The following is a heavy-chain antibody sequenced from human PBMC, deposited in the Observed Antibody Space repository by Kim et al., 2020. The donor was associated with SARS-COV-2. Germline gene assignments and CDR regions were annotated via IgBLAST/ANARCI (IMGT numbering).Heavy chain of an antibody. Sequence: GTNCAQKFQGRVTMTRDTAYSAAYMELSRLRSDDTAVYYCARAVAGTFDYWGQGTLVTVSS. D-gene: IGHD6-19*01. V-gene: IGHV1-2*02. CDR3: ARAVAGTFDY. J-gene: IGHJ4*02. CDR2: GT.